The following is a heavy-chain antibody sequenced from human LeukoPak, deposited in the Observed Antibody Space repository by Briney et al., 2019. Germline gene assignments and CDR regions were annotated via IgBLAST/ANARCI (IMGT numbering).Heavy chain of an antibody. CDR2: ISGSGGST. J-gene: IGHJ4*02. CDR1: GFTISSYA. CDR3: ARQLGYCSDGSCYFDY. D-gene: IGHD2-15*01. Sequence: PGGSLRLSCAASGFTISSYAMSWVRQAPGKGLEWVSAISGSGGSTYYADSVKGRFTISRDNSKNTLYLQMNSLRAEDTAVYYCARQLGYCSDGSCYFDYWGQGTLVTVSS. V-gene: IGHV3-23*01.